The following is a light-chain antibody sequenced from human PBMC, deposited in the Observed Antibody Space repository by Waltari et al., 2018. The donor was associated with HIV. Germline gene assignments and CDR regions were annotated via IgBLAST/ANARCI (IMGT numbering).Light chain of an antibody. CDR3: QQEANWPVT. CDR1: QNVNTN. Sequence: ENVMTQSPATLSVSPGARVTFTCRASQNVNTNVAWYQQKPGQAPRRRISDASSRATGVPATFSGSGSGTDFTLTISSLQSEDFAVYCCQQEANWPVTVGQGTRLEI. V-gene: IGKV3-15*01. CDR2: DAS. J-gene: IGKJ5*01.